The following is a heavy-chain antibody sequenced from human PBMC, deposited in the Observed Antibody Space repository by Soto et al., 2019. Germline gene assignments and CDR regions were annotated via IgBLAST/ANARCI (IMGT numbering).Heavy chain of an antibody. CDR2: INVNSGVT. Sequence: VQLVQSGAEVKKPGASVKVSCTASGYTFTDYYVHWVRQAPGQGLEWMGWINVNSGVTNLAQKFQGWVTLSRDTSVSTAYMELNRLKSDDTAVFFCARGVSGWSPFDLWGQGTLVTVSS. CDR1: GYTFTDYY. J-gene: IGHJ4*02. D-gene: IGHD6-19*01. V-gene: IGHV1-2*04. CDR3: ARGVSGWSPFDL.